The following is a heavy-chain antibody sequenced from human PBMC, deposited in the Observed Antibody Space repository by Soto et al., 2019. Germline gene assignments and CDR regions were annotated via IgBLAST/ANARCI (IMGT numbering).Heavy chain of an antibody. V-gene: IGHV3-23*01. Sequence: GGSLRLSCAASGFTFSSYAMSWVRQAPGKGLEWVSAISGSGGSTYYADSVKGRFTISRDNSKNTLYLQMNSLRAEDTAVYYCAKEGGSQYYYYYYGMDVWGQGTTVTVSS. CDR3: AKEGGSQYYYYYYGMDV. CDR2: ISGSGGST. D-gene: IGHD2-15*01. CDR1: GFTFSSYA. J-gene: IGHJ6*02.